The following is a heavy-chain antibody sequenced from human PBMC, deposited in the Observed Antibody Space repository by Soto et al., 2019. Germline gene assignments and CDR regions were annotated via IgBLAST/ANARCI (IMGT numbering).Heavy chain of an antibody. Sequence: QVQLQRWGAGLLRPSETLSLTCAVYGGSFRGYYWTWLRQSPGRGLEWIGEINHSGSRNSNPSLKSRLTISVDTSRTQFSMNLTSVTAADAALYYCARGRGFMSRNALDLWGQGTRVIVSS. J-gene: IGHJ3*01. CDR1: GGSFRGYY. V-gene: IGHV4-34*01. CDR3: ARGRGFMSRNALDL. CDR2: INHSGSR.